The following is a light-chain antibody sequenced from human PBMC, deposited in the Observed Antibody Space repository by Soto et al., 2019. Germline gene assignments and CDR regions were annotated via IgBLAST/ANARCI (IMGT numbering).Light chain of an antibody. J-gene: IGKJ1*01. Sequence: DIQMTQSPSTLSASVGDRVTITCRASQSISSWLAWYQQKPGKAPKLLIYKASSLKSGVPSRFSGSGSGTEFTLTISSLQPDDFATYYCQQYNSYPWTFGQGIQVEIK. CDR2: KAS. V-gene: IGKV1-5*03. CDR3: QQYNSYPWT. CDR1: QSISSW.